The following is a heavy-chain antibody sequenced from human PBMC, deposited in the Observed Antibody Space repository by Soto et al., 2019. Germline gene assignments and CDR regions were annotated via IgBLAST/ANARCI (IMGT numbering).Heavy chain of an antibody. V-gene: IGHV4-30-2*01. D-gene: IGHD6-13*01. CDR2: IYHSGST. CDR1: GGPISSGGYS. J-gene: IGHJ3*02. Sequence: SETLSLTCAVSGGPISSGGYSWSWIRQPPGKGLEWIGYIYHSGSTYYNPSLKSRVTISVDRSKNQFSLKLSSVTAADTAVYNCASTSSRVGEIRAFDIWGQGTMVTVSS. CDR3: ASTSSRVGEIRAFDI.